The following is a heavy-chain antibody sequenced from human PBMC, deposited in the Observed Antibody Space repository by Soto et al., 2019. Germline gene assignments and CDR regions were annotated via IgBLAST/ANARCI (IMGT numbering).Heavy chain of an antibody. J-gene: IGHJ6*02. CDR1: EFTFSTFA. Sequence: EVELLESGGGLVQPGGSLRLSCAASEFTFSTFAMNWVRQVPGKGLEWVSVISSSGGTTYYVDSVKGRFTISRDNSKNTLYMLTSNLRAEDTAIYYCATSPYPVLRYFDWLKYYSGMDVWGQGTAVTVSS. CDR3: ATSPYPVLRYFDWLKYYSGMDV. CDR2: ISSSGGTT. D-gene: IGHD3-9*01. V-gene: IGHV3-23*01.